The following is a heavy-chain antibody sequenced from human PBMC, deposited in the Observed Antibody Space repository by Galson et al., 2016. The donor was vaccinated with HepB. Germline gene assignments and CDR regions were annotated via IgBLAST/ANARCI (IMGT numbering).Heavy chain of an antibody. CDR2: ISKSDSPI. J-gene: IGHJ6*03. Sequence: SLRLSCAASGFTFTGYEFNWVRQAPGKGLEWLSYISKSDSPIYYADSMKGRFTISRDNIQKSLFLEMNSLRAGDTGVYYCARVGTWIHQYFYYMDVWGKGTTVTVSS. CDR3: ARVGTWIHQYFYYMDV. CDR1: GFTFTGYE. V-gene: IGHV3-48*03. D-gene: IGHD5-18*01.